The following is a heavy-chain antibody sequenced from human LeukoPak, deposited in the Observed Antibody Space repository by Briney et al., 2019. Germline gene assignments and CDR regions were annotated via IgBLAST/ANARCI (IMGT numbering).Heavy chain of an antibody. J-gene: IGHJ4*02. V-gene: IGHV3-30*18. CDR2: IPYDGNNE. CDR3: AKVDYDSSGYYGSVFDY. D-gene: IGHD3-22*01. CDR1: GFTFSSFG. Sequence: GRSLRLSCAASGFTFSSFGMHWVRQAPGKGLEWVAVIPYDGNNEQYADPVKGRFTISRDNSKNTLYLQMNSLRAEDTAVYYCAKVDYDSSGYYGSVFDYWGQGTLVTVSS.